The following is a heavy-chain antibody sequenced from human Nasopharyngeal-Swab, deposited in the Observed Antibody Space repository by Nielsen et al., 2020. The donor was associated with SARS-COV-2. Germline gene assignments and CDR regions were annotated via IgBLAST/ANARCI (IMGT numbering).Heavy chain of an antibody. Sequence: GESLKISCKASGYSFINYWIGWVRQMPGKGLEWMGIIYPGDSDTRYSPSFQGQVTISADMSISTAYLQWSSLKASDTAMYYCARQLVTTDIDYWGQGTLVTVSS. J-gene: IGHJ4*02. CDR3: ARQLVTTDIDY. D-gene: IGHD4-11*01. V-gene: IGHV5-51*01. CDR2: IYPGDSDT. CDR1: GYSFINYW.